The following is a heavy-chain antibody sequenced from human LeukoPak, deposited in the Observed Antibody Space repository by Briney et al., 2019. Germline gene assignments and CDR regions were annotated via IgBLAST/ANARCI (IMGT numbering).Heavy chain of an antibody. CDR3: ARDXPHILRYFDWRYYYMDV. V-gene: IGHV1-18*01. J-gene: IGHJ6*03. CDR1: GYTFTSYG. D-gene: IGHD3-9*01. CDR2: ISAYNGNT. Sequence: ASVKVSCKASGYTFTSYGISWVRQAPGQGLEWMGWISAYNGNTNYAQKLQGRVTMTTDTSTSTAYMELRSLRSDDTAVYYCARDXPHILRYFDWRYYYMDVWGKGTTVTISS.